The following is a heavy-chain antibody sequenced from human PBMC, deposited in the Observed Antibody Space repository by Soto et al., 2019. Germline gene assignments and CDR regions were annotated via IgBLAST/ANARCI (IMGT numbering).Heavy chain of an antibody. J-gene: IGHJ6*03. V-gene: IGHV1-69*02. D-gene: IGHD6-13*01. CDR1: GGTFSSYT. Sequence: GASVKVSCKASGGTFSSYTISWVRQAPGQGLEWMGRIIPILGIANYAQKFQGRVTITADKSTSTAYMELSSLRSEDTAVYYCARAGRAAAGQYYYYYYMDVWGKGTMVTVSS. CDR2: IIPILGIA. CDR3: ARAGRAAAGQYYYYYYMDV.